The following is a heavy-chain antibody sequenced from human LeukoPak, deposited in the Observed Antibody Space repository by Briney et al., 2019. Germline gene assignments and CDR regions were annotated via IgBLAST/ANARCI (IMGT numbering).Heavy chain of an antibody. J-gene: IGHJ6*02. D-gene: IGHD3-3*01. CDR2: ISSNTRTI. CDR1: GFTFSTYN. Sequence: GGSLRLSCAVSGFTFSTYNMNWVRQAPGKGLEWISYISSNTRTIYYADSVKGRFTISRDNAKNSLYLQMNTLRAEDTAVYYCARDSVLYDFWSGPQGYYYGMDVWGQGTTVTVSS. V-gene: IGHV3-48*01. CDR3: ARDSVLYDFWSGPQGYYYGMDV.